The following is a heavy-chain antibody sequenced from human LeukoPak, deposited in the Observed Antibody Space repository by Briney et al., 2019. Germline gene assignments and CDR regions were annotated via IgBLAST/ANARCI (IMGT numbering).Heavy chain of an antibody. Sequence: SETLSHTCTVSGGSVTSYYWSWLRQPPGKGLEWIGYIYNNENTKYNSSLTSRVTMSVDTSKNQFFLKLSSVTAADTAVYYCARFHCGPSVWYVLWYFDLWGRGTLATVSS. D-gene: IGHD6-19*01. CDR2: IYNNENT. CDR1: GGSVTSYY. J-gene: IGHJ2*01. CDR3: ARFHCGPSVWYVLWYFDL. V-gene: IGHV4-4*09.